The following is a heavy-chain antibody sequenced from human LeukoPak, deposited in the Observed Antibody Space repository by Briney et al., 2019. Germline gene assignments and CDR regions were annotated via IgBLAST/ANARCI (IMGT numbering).Heavy chain of an antibody. D-gene: IGHD4-23*01. V-gene: IGHV4-31*03. J-gene: IGHJ4*02. CDR3: ARDRSVTPAFFDY. CDR1: GGPISSGGYY. CDR2: IYYSGST. Sequence: SETLSLTCTVSGGPISSGGYYWSWIRQHPGKGLEWIGYIYYSGSTYYNPSLKSRVTISVDTSKNQFSLKLSSVTAADTAVYYCARDRSVTPAFFDYWGQGTLVTVSS.